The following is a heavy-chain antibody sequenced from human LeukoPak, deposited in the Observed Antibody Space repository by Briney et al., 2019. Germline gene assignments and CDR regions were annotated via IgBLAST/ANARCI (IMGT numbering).Heavy chain of an antibody. D-gene: IGHD6-13*01. J-gene: IGHJ5*02. Sequence: SETLSLTCTVPGGSISSSSYYWGWIRQPPGKGLEWIGSIYYSGSTYYNPSLKSRVTISVDTSKNQFSLKLSSVTAADTAVYYCARRQLGYNWFDPWGQGTLVTVSS. CDR1: GGSISSSSYY. CDR2: IYYSGST. V-gene: IGHV4-39*01. CDR3: ARRQLGYNWFDP.